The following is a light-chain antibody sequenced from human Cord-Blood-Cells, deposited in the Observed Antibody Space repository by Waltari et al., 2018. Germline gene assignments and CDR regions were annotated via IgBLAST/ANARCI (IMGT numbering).Light chain of an antibody. CDR1: SSDGGGYNY. J-gene: IGLJ3*02. V-gene: IGLV2-11*01. CDR3: CSYAGSYTWV. Sequence: QSALTRHRSVSRSPGQSVTISCPGTSSDGGGYNYVSWSQQHPGKAPKRIIYDVTKRPSGVPYRFSGSNSCNTASRTISGLQAEDEADYSCCSYAGSYTWVFGGGTKLTVL. CDR2: DVT.